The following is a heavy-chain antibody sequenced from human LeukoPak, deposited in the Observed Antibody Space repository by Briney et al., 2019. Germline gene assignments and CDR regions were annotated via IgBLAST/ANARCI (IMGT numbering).Heavy chain of an antibody. CDR2: IYTSGST. CDR3: ARDTAAAGTHYYYMDV. Sequence: SETLSLTCTVSGGSISSYYWGWIRQPAGKGLEWIGRIYTSGSTNYNPSLKSRVTMSVDTSKNQFSLKLSSVTAADTAVYYCARDTAAAGTHYYYMDVWGKGTTVTVSS. D-gene: IGHD6-13*01. J-gene: IGHJ6*03. V-gene: IGHV4-4*07. CDR1: GGSISSYY.